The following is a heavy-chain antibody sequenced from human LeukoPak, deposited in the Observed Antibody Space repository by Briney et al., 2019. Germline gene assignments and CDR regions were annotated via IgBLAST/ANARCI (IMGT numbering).Heavy chain of an antibody. V-gene: IGHV4-61*01. CDR1: GGSFSSGSYY. J-gene: IGHJ4*02. D-gene: IGHD6-19*01. CDR3: AREVSSGWSLRGYYFDY. CDR2: IYYSGST. Sequence: PSETLSLTCTVSGGSFSSGSYYWSWIRQPPGKGLEWIGYIYYSGSTNYNPSLKSRVTISVDTSKNQFSLKLSSVTAADTAVYYCAREVSSGWSLRGYYFDYWGQGTLVTVSS.